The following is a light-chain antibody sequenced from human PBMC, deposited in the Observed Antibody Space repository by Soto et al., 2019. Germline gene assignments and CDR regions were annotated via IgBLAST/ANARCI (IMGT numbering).Light chain of an antibody. CDR1: QSLLYSDGNTY. Sequence: DVVMTQSPLSLPVTLGQPASISCRSSQSLLYSDGNTYLNWFQQRPGQSPRRLIYKVSNRDSGVPDRFSGSGSGTEFTLTISSLQTDDFATYYCQQYNSYSSWTFGQGTKVDIK. CDR3: QQYNSYSSWT. CDR2: KVS. V-gene: IGKV2-30*01. J-gene: IGKJ1*01.